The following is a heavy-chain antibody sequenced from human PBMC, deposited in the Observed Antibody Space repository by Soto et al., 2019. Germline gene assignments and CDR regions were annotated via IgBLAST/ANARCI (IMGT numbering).Heavy chain of an antibody. CDR1: GGSISSGGTGSY. CDR2: IYYTGNT. J-gene: IGHJ4*02. D-gene: IGHD1-1*01. CDR3: ASGHDAYKVRY. Sequence: QVQLQESGPGLVKPSQTLSLTCTVSGGSISSGGTGSYWTWIRQLPGKGLEWIGYIYYTGNTYYNPSLQSRPTISIDTSEKQFSLKLTSVTAAEPAVYFCASGHDAYKVRYWGQGTLVTVSS. V-gene: IGHV4-31*03.